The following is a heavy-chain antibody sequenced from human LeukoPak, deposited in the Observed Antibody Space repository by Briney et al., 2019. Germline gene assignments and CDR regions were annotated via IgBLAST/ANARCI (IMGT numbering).Heavy chain of an antibody. CDR2: INPNSGGT. Sequence: ASVKVSCKASGYTFTGYYMHWVRQAPGQGLEWMGWINPNSGGTNYAQKFQGRVTVTRDTSISTAYMELSRLRSDDTAVYYCARQDLEWFIWFGPWGQGTLVTVSS. D-gene: IGHD3-3*01. J-gene: IGHJ5*02. CDR3: ARQDLEWFIWFGP. CDR1: GYTFTGYY. V-gene: IGHV1-2*02.